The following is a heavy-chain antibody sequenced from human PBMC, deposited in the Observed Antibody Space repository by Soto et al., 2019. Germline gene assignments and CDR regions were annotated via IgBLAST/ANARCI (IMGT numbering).Heavy chain of an antibody. Sequence: QGQLVQSGAEVKKPGASVKVACKASGYTFTSYGISWVRQAPGQGLEWMGWISAYNGNTNYAQKLQGRVTMTTDTSTSTAYMELRSLRSDDTAVYYCARAVITFGGVIVIDYMDVWGKGTTVTVSS. D-gene: IGHD3-16*02. CDR2: ISAYNGNT. CDR1: GYTFTSYG. CDR3: ARAVITFGGVIVIDYMDV. V-gene: IGHV1-18*01. J-gene: IGHJ6*03.